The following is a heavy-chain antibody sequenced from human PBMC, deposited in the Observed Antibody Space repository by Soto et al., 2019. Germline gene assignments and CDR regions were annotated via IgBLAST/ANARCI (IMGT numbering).Heavy chain of an antibody. CDR2: IEGDGSRT. Sequence: EVQLVESGGGLVHPGGSLRLSCVASGFIFSHDRMHWDRQVPGKGLVWVSCIEGDGSRTRYADSVKGRFTMSRDNAKITVSLQMNSLRVDDTAVYYCARHTNGRSYWGQGTLVTVSS. D-gene: IGHD2-8*01. CDR3: ARHTNGRSY. J-gene: IGHJ4*02. CDR1: GFIFSHDR. V-gene: IGHV3-74*01.